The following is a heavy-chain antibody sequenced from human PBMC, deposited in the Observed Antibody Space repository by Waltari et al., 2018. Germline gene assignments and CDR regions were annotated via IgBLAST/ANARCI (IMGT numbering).Heavy chain of an antibody. CDR1: GYSLRSGYY. Sequence: QVQLHESGPGLVKSSETLSLTCAVSGYSLRSGYYLGWIRQPPGKGLEWIGTIYQSGSTYYNPSLKSRITISLDTSKNQFSLKLNSVTAADTAVYYCARHQVGGRDFEYWGQGTLVTVSS. V-gene: IGHV4-38-2*01. D-gene: IGHD1-26*01. CDR3: ARHQVGGRDFEY. CDR2: IYQSGST. J-gene: IGHJ4*02.